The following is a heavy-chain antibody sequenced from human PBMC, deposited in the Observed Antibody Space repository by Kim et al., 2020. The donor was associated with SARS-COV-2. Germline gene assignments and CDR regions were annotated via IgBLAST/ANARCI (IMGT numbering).Heavy chain of an antibody. J-gene: IGHJ4*02. V-gene: IGHV3-73*01. Sequence: AYAASVKGRFTISRDDSKNTAYLQMNSLKTEDTAVYYCTSRRGFGVVKDYWGQGTLVTVSS. D-gene: IGHD3-3*01. CDR3: TSRRGFGVVKDY.